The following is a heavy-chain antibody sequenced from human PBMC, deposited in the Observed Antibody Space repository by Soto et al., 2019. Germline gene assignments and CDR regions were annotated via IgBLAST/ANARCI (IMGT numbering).Heavy chain of an antibody. CDR2: ISYDGSNK. D-gene: IGHD6-19*01. Sequence: PGWCLRLCCASSRFTFSSYGMHWVRQAPGKGLEWVAVISYDGSNKYYADSVKGRLTISRDNSKNTLYLQMNSLRAEDTAVYYCAKDITVAGSRWGYYYYYGLDVWGQGTTVTVSS. J-gene: IGHJ6*02. CDR3: AKDITVAGSRWGYYYYYGLDV. CDR1: RFTFSSYG. V-gene: IGHV3-30*18.